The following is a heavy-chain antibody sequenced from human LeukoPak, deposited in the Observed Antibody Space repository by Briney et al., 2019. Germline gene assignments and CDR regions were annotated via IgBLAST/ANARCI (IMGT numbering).Heavy chain of an antibody. D-gene: IGHD4-17*01. J-gene: IGHJ4*02. CDR2: IKPSGGST. CDR1: GYTFTSYY. CDR3: ARQTPTYGDYVCDY. V-gene: IGHV1-46*01. Sequence: ASVKVSCKASGYTFTSYYMYWVRPAPGQGLEGLGIIKPSGGSTSYAQKFQGRVTMTRDMSTSTVYMELSSLRSEDTAVYYCARQTPTYGDYVCDYWGQGTLVTVS.